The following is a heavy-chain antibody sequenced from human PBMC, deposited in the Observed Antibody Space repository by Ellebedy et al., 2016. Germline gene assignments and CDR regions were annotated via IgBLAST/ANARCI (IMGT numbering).Heavy chain of an antibody. CDR3: ARYGSGSSSIDY. CDR2: IWDDGSHK. V-gene: IGHV3-33*01. Sequence: GGSLRLSXAASGFTFSLYGMHWVRQAPGKGLEWVAVIWDDGSHKYYRDSVKGRFTISRDNSTNTLYLQMNNLRAEDTAVYYCARYGSGSSSIDYWGEGTLVTVSS. J-gene: IGHJ4*02. D-gene: IGHD6-6*01. CDR1: GFTFSLYG.